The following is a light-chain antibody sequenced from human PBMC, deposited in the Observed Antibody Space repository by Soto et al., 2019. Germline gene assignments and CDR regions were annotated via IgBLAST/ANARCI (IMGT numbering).Light chain of an antibody. J-gene: IGLJ2*01. CDR3: SARYFDMHVGL. Sequence: QSVLTQPPSVSETPGKTVTLSCSGGGGNIGSTSVNWYQQVPGTAPKLLIYRSSQRPSGVPDRFSGSIAGSSDSVAISVLRPKAEADDDYSARYFDMHVGLFGGGTKLTVL. CDR2: RSS. V-gene: IGLV1-44*01. CDR1: GGNIGSTS.